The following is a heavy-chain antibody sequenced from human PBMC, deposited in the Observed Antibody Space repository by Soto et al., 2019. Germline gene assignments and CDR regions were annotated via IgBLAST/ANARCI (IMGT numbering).Heavy chain of an antibody. V-gene: IGHV3-23*01. J-gene: IGHJ4*02. CDR1: GFTFSSYS. D-gene: IGHD3-10*01. CDR3: AKKVNSGPGSQYFVY. CDR2: FRGSGDDGTT. Sequence: RRLSCAAYGFTFSSYSMSWVRQAPGKGLEWVSGFRGSGDDGTTYYADSVKGRFTISRDNSKNMLFLQMNSLRAEDTAIYYCAKKVNSGPGSQYFVYRCPGTLVT.